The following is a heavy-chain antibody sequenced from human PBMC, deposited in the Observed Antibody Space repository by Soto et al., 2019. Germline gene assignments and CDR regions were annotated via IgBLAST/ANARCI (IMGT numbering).Heavy chain of an antibody. Sequence: GGSLRLSCAASGFTFSNAWMSRARQAPGKGLEWVGRIKSKTDGGTTDYAAPVKGRFTISRDDSKNTLYLQMNSLKTEDTAVYYCTTDSITIFGVIASASTFDIWGYGTMVT. J-gene: IGHJ3*02. CDR1: GFTFSNAW. D-gene: IGHD3-3*01. CDR2: IKSKTDGGTT. CDR3: TTDSITIFGVIASASTFDI. V-gene: IGHV3-15*01.